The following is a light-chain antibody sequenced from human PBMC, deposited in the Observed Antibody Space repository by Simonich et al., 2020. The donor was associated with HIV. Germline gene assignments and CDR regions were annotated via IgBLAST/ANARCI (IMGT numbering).Light chain of an antibody. V-gene: IGKV3-11*01. J-gene: IGKJ1*01. CDR2: DAS. CDR1: QSVSSY. Sequence: EIVLTQSPATLSLSPGERATLSCRASQSVSSYLAWYQQKPGQAPRLLIYDASNSATGIPARFSGSGSGTEFTLTISSLQPDDFATYYCQQYNSYGTFGQGTKVEIK. CDR3: QQYNSYGT.